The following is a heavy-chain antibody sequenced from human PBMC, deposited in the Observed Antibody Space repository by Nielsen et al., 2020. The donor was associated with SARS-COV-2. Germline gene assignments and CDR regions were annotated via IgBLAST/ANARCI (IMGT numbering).Heavy chain of an antibody. V-gene: IGHV3-48*03. Sequence: GESLKISCAASGIGFSSYEMNWVRQAPGKGLEWVSYISPSAGTVYYADSVKGRFTISRDNAKNSVYLQLNSLRAEDTAVYYCARAIRGGGSGSNWYFDFWGRGTLVTVSS. CDR1: GIGFSSYE. CDR3: ARAIRGGGSGSNWYFDF. CDR2: ISPSAGTV. J-gene: IGHJ2*01. D-gene: IGHD3-10*01.